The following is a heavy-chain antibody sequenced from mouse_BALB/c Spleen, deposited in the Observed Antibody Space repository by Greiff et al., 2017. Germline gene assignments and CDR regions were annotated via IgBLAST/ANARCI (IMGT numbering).Heavy chain of an antibody. D-gene: IGHD1-1*01. Sequence: EVQLQESGPGLVKPSQSLSLTCSVTGYSITSGYYWNWIRQFPGNKLEWMGYISYDGSNNYNPSLKNRISITRDTSKNQFFLKLNSVTTEDTATYYCARGYYGHYAMDYWGQGTSVTVSS. V-gene: IGHV3-6*02. CDR2: ISYDGSN. CDR1: GYSITSGYY. CDR3: ARGYYGHYAMDY. J-gene: IGHJ4*01.